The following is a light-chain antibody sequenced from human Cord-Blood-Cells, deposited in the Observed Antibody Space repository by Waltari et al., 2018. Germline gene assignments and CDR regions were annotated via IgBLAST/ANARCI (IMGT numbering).Light chain of an antibody. CDR1: QSVSSN. V-gene: IGKV3-15*01. CDR2: DAS. J-gene: IGKJ1*01. CDR3: QQYNNWPPWT. Sequence: EIVMTQSPATLSVSPGERATLSCRASQSVSSNLAWYQQKPGQAPRLLIYDASTGATGIPARFIGSGSGTEFTLTISSLQSEDFAVYYCQQYNNWPPWTFGQGTKVEIK.